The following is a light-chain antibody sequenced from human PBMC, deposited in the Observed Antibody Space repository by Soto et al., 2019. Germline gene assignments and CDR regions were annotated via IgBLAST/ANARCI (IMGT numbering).Light chain of an antibody. V-gene: IGKV3-15*01. CDR1: QSISDT. Sequence: EIVMTQSPATLSVSPGGRATLSCRASQSISDTLAWYQQKPGQAPRPLIYSASRRATGFPARFSGSGSGTDFTLTISSLQSEDFAVYYCQQYNNWPWTCGQGTKVDIK. CDR2: SAS. J-gene: IGKJ1*01. CDR3: QQYNNWPWT.